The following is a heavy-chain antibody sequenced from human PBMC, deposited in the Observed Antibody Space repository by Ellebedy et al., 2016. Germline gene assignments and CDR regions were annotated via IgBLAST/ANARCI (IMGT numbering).Heavy chain of an antibody. Sequence: GSLRLSCTVSGGSISTTYYWGWIRQPPGKGLEWIGSIYYGGTTYYNQSLKSRLTISVDTSKNQFSLKLNSVTTADTAIYYCARDTFGGWSGFDYWGQGTLVTVSS. D-gene: IGHD3-3*01. CDR2: IYYGGTT. J-gene: IGHJ4*02. CDR1: GGSISTTYY. V-gene: IGHV4-39*07. CDR3: ARDTFGGWSGFDY.